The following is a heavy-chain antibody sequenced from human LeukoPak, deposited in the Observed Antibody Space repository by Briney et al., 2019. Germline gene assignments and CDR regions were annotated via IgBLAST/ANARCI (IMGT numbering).Heavy chain of an antibody. CDR2: IYYSGST. D-gene: IGHD4-11*01. CDR3: AGHEVYSNYEKDNWSDP. CDR1: GRSISSSSCY. V-gene: IGHV4-39*01. Sequence: SETLSLTCTVSGRSISSSSCYWGWIRQPPGKGLERVGSIYYSGSTYYNPSLKSRVTISVDTAKHQFSLKLSSVTAAETAVYCCAGHEVYSNYEKDNWSDPWGQGTLVTVSS. J-gene: IGHJ5*02.